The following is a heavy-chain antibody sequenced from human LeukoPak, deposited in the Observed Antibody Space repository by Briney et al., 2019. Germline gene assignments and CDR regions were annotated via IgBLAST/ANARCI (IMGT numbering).Heavy chain of an antibody. J-gene: IGHJ4*02. Sequence: GGSLRLSCAASGFNFSSYYMSWVRQARGKGLEWVSSISSSSTYMFYADSVRGRFTISKDNAKNSLYLQMNSLRAEDTAVYYCARQGSDVPARYYYDSSGYFFDYWGQGTLVTVSS. CDR1: GFNFSSYY. V-gene: IGHV3-21*01. CDR3: ARQGSDVPARYYYDSSGYFFDY. CDR2: ISSSSTYM. D-gene: IGHD3-22*01.